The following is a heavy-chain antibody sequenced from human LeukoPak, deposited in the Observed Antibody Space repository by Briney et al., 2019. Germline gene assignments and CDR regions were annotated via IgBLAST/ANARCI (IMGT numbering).Heavy chain of an antibody. CDR1: GFTFSSYG. CDR3: AKPPYYDFWSGLDY. V-gene: IGHV3-30*18. J-gene: IGHJ4*02. CDR2: ISYDGSNK. Sequence: PGGSLRLSCAASGFTFSSYGMHWVRQAPGKGLEWVAVISYDGSNKYYADSVKGRFTISRDSSKNTLYLQMNSLRAEDTAVYYCAKPPYYDFWSGLDYWGQGTLVTVSS. D-gene: IGHD3-3*01.